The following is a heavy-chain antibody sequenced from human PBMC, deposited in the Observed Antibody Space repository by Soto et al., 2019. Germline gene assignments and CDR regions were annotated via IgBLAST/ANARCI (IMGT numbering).Heavy chain of an antibody. J-gene: IGHJ4*02. D-gene: IGHD2-15*01. V-gene: IGHV3-23*01. CDR2: ISGGSSGT. CDR1: GFTFSSYA. CDR3: AKSRSGGNHRDYFDY. Sequence: EVQLLESGGGLVQPGGSLRLSCAASGFTFSSYAMSWVRQTPGKGLEWVSTISGGSSGTYYADSVKGRFTISRDNSKNTLYLQMNSLRVEDTAVYYCAKSRSGGNHRDYFDYWGLGTLVNVSS.